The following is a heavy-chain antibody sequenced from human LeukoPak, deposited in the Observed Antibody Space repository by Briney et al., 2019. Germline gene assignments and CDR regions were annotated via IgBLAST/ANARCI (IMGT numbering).Heavy chain of an antibody. CDR2: ISSTGGTT. V-gene: IGHV3-23*01. CDR3: AKDVNYSDSPWYYYYMDV. CDR1: GITFSSYG. J-gene: IGHJ6*03. Sequence: GGSLRLSCAASGITFSSYGMSWVRQAPGKGLEWVSSISSTGGTTYYADSVKGRFTISRDNSKNTLYLQMNSLRAEDTAIYYCAKDVNYSDSPWYYYYMDVWGKGTTVTISS. D-gene: IGHD3-22*01.